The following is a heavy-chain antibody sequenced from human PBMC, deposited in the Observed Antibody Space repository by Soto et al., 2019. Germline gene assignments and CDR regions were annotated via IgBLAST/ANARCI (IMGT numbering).Heavy chain of an antibody. CDR2: ISGSGDKT. CDR3: AKDYASTWYWYFDP. Sequence: GGSLRLSCAASGFSFSNFAMSWVRQAPETGLEWVSSISGSGDKTYYLDSVKGRFTISRDNSKNTLYLHMNSLGAEDTAVYFCAKDYASTWYWYFDPWGQGTLVTVSS. D-gene: IGHD6-13*01. V-gene: IGHV3-23*01. CDR1: GFSFSNFA. J-gene: IGHJ5*02.